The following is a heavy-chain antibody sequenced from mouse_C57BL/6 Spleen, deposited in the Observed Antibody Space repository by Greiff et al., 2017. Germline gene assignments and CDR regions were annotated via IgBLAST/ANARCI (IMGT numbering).Heavy chain of an antibody. Sequence: QVQLQQSGAELARPGASVKLSCKASGYTFTSYGISWVKQRTGQGLEWIGEIYPRSGNTYYNEKFKGKATLTADKSSSTAYMELRSLTSEDSAVYFCARGNGYPTLAMDYWGQGTSVTVSS. V-gene: IGHV1-81*01. CDR3: ARGNGYPTLAMDY. J-gene: IGHJ4*01. CDR2: IYPRSGNT. CDR1: GYTFTSYG. D-gene: IGHD2-2*01.